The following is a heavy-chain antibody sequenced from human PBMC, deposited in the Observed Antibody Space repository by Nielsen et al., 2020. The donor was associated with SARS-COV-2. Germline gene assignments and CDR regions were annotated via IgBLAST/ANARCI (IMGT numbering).Heavy chain of an antibody. D-gene: IGHD1-20*01. Sequence: SETLSLTCDVYGGSFTGYFWSWIRQPPGKGLEWIGHRSHSGDTDYNPSLRSRVTRSVDTAKNQFSLHLNSVTAADTAMYYCARGPFSPITAFAHFDPWGQGTLVTVSS. V-gene: IGHV4-34*01. CDR1: GGSFTGYF. J-gene: IGHJ5*02. CDR2: RSHSGDT. CDR3: ARGPFSPITAFAHFDP.